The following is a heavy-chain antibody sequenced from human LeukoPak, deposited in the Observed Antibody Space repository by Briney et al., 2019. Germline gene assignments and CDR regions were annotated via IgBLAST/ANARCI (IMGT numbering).Heavy chain of an antibody. CDR2: IIPIFGTA. J-gene: IGHJ6*02. D-gene: IGHD6-13*01. CDR3: ARDPRSSSCKGCDYYGMDV. CDR1: GGTFSSYA. Sequence: GASVKVSCKASGGTFSSYAISWVRQAPGQGLEWMGGIIPIFGTANYAQKFQGRVTITADESTSTAYMELSSLRSEDTAVYYCARDPRSSSCKGCDYYGMDVWGQGTTVTVSS. V-gene: IGHV1-69*01.